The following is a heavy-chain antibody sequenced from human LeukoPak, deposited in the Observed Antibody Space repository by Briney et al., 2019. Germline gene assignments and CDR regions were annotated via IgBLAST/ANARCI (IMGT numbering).Heavy chain of an antibody. CDR2: IYYSGST. J-gene: IGHJ4*02. V-gene: IGHV4-59*01. D-gene: IGHD6-19*01. CDR1: GGSISSYY. Sequence: SETLSLTCTVSGGSISSYYWSWIRQPPGKGLEWIGYIYYSGSTNYNPSLKSRVTISVDTSKNQSSLKLSSVTAADTAVYYCAGYSSGVDYWGQGTLVTVSS. CDR3: AGYSSGVDY.